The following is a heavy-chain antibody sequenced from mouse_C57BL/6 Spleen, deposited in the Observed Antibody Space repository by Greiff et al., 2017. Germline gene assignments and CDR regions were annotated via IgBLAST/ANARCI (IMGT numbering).Heavy chain of an antibody. CDR2: IYPGDGDT. D-gene: IGHD2-3*01. J-gene: IGHJ2*02. V-gene: IGHV1-82*01. CDR1: GYAFRSSW. CDR3: SDGYCVDY. Sequence: QVQLQQSGPELVKPGASVKTSCKASGYAFRSSWMNWVKQRPGKGLEWIGRIYPGDGDTNYNGKLKGKATLTADKSPSTAYMQLSSLTSEDSAVYFCSDGYCVDYWGQGTSLTVSS.